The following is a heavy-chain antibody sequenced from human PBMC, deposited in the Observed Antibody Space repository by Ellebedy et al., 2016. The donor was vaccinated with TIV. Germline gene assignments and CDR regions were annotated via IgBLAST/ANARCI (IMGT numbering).Heavy chain of an antibody. CDR1: GFLLSTNGVG. D-gene: IGHD2-21*02. V-gene: IGHV2-5*02. Sequence: SGPTLVKPTQTLTLTCTFSGFLLSTNGVGVGWIRQPPGEALEWLALLYWDDDKTYSPSLKSRLTITKDTSKNQVVLTMTNMDPVDTATYFCAHLSKTYCGGDCYIFDYWGQGTLVTVSS. CDR2: LYWDDDK. CDR3: AHLSKTYCGGDCYIFDY. J-gene: IGHJ4*02.